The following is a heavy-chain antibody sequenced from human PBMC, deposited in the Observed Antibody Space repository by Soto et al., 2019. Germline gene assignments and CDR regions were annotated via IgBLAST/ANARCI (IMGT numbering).Heavy chain of an antibody. CDR2: IFPSDSDT. J-gene: IGHJ5*02. D-gene: IGHD3-22*01. CDR3: ARKDKSGYFNWFDP. CDR1: GYRFTSYL. V-gene: IGHV5-51*01. Sequence: GESLKISCLTSGYRFTSYLIAWVRPLPGKGLEWMGIIFPSDSDTRYSPSFQGQVTISADRSTSTVFLQWASLKASDTAVYFCARKDKSGYFNWFDPWGQGTLGTV.